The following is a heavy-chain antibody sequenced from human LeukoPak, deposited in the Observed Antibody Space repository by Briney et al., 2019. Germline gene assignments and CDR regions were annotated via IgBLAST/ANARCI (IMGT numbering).Heavy chain of an antibody. CDR2: IYYSGST. CDR3: AGTYVDQNWFDP. CDR1: GDSISSSRYY. D-gene: IGHD3-16*01. J-gene: IGHJ5*02. V-gene: IGHV4-39*01. Sequence: PSETLSLTCTVSGDSISSSRYYWGWIRQPPXKGLEWIGSIYYSGSTYYNPSLKSRVTISVDTSKNQFSLKLSSVTAADTAVYYCAGTYVDQNWFDPWGQGTLVTVSS.